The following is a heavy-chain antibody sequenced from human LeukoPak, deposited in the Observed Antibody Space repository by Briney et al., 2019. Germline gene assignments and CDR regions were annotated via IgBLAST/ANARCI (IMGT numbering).Heavy chain of an antibody. Sequence: ASVKVSCKASGYTFTTYGISWVRQAPGQGLEWMGWISAYNGKTNYAQMLQGRVTVTTDTSTSTAYMELRSLRSDDTAVYYCARVLGDYGGKWYYFDYWGQGTLVTVSS. CDR2: ISAYNGKT. V-gene: IGHV1-18*01. CDR1: GYTFTTYG. J-gene: IGHJ4*02. CDR3: ARVLGDYGGKWYYFDY. D-gene: IGHD4-17*01.